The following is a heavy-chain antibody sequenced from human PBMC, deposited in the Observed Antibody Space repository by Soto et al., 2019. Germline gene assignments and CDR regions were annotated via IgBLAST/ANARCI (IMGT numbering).Heavy chain of an antibody. CDR3: AREGGGVVIMPYYYYGMDV. CDR2: IWYDGSNK. CDR1: GFTFSNHG. Sequence: SHRLSYAAAGFTFSNHGMHWILKAPGKGLEWVAVIWYDGSNKYYADSVKGRFTISRDNSKNTLYLQMKSLRAEDTAVYYCAREGGGVVIMPYYYYGMDVWGQGTTVTVSS. J-gene: IGHJ6*02. V-gene: IGHV3-33*01. D-gene: IGHD3-3*01.